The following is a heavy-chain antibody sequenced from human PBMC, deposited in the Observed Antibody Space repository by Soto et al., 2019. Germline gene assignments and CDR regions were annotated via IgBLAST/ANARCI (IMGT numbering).Heavy chain of an antibody. CDR3: ARWREDIVVVVAAQHYYYSVMAF. J-gene: IGHJ6*02. CDR2: MNPNIGNT. D-gene: IGHD2-15*01. CDR1: GYTFTSYD. Sequence: ASVKGSCKASGYTFTSYDINWGRQATGQGLEWMGWMNPNIGNTVYAQKFQGRVTMTRNTSISTAYMELSSLRSEDTAVYYCARWREDIVVVVAAQHYYYSVMAFWGQGTTVTGSS. V-gene: IGHV1-8*01.